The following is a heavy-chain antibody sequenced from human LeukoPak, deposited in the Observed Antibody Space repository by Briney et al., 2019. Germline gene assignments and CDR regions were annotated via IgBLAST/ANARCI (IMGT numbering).Heavy chain of an antibody. CDR2: ISAYKGNT. Sequence: ASVKVSCKASGYTFTSYGISWVRQAPGQGLEWMGWISAYKGNTNYAQKLQGRVTMTTDASTSTAYMELRSLRSDDTAVYYCARDFRVRYFDWLSERNDAFDIWGQGTMVTVSS. CDR3: ARDFRVRYFDWLSERNDAFDI. D-gene: IGHD3-9*01. J-gene: IGHJ3*02. V-gene: IGHV1-18*01. CDR1: GYTFTSYG.